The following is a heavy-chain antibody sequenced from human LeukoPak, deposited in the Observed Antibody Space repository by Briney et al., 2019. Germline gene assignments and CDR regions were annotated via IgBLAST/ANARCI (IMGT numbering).Heavy chain of an antibody. V-gene: IGHV1-2*02. CDR2: IDPKTGGS. Sequence: ASVKVSCKASGDAFTADYLHWVRHAPGHGFEWMGRIDPKTGGSKAAQTFQGRVTMTRDTPSGTVFVEVSGLTSGDTATYYCATQRSSDFGHSWLDPWGQGTLVTVNS. D-gene: IGHD4-17*01. J-gene: IGHJ5*02. CDR1: GDAFTADY. CDR3: ATQRSSDFGHSWLDP.